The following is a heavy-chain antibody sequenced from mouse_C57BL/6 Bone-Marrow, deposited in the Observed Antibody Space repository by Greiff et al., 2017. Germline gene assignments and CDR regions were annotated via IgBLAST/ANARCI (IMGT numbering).Heavy chain of an antibody. Sequence: VKLVESGAELVKPGASVKISCKASGYAFSSYWMNWVKQRPGKGLEWIGQIYPGDGDTNYNGKFKGKATLTADKSSSTAYMQLSSLTSEDAAVYFCARGHDYDGAWFAYWGQGTLVTVSA. CDR2: IYPGDGDT. J-gene: IGHJ3*01. V-gene: IGHV1-80*01. D-gene: IGHD2-4*01. CDR1: GYAFSSYW. CDR3: ARGHDYDGAWFAY.